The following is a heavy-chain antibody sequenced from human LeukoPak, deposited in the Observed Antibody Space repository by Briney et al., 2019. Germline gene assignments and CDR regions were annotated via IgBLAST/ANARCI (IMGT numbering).Heavy chain of an antibody. D-gene: IGHD3-22*01. CDR3: ARQDYYDSSGYYSTYFDY. Sequence: SETLSLTCTVSGGSISSYYWSWIRQPPGKGLEWIGYIYYSGSTNYNPSLKSRVTISVDTSKNQFSLKLSSVTAADTAVYYCARQDYYDSSGYYSTYFDYWGQGTLVTVSS. V-gene: IGHV4-59*01. CDR2: IYYSGST. CDR1: GGSISSYY. J-gene: IGHJ4*02.